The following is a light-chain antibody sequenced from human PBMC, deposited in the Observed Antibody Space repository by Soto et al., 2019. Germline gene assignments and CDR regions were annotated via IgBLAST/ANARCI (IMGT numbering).Light chain of an antibody. Sequence: EIVMTQSPATLSVSPGERATLSCRASQSVSGNLAWYQQKPCQAPRLLIYGASTRATGSPARFSGSGSGTEVTLTISSIQSEDFVVYYCQQYNTWPPTFGQGTKVEIK. CDR2: GAS. CDR3: QQYNTWPPT. V-gene: IGKV3D-15*01. J-gene: IGKJ1*01. CDR1: QSVSGN.